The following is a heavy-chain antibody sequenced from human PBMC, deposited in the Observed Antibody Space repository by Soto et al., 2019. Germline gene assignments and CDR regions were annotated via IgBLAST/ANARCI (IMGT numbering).Heavy chain of an antibody. J-gene: IGHJ3*02. Sequence: GASVKVSCKASGGTFSSYAISWVRQAPGQGLEWMGGIIPIFGTANYAQKFQGRVTITADESTSTAYMELSSLRSEDTAVYYCASPESYCSGGSCYGAFDIWGQGTMVTVS. CDR3: ASPESYCSGGSCYGAFDI. CDR1: GGTFSSYA. CDR2: IIPIFGTA. D-gene: IGHD2-15*01. V-gene: IGHV1-69*13.